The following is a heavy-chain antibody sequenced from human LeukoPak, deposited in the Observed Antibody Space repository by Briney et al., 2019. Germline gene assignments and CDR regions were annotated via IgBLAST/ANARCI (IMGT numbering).Heavy chain of an antibody. Sequence: GGSLRLSCAASGFTFSSYAMSWVRQAPGKGLEWVSAISGSGGSTYYADSVKGRFTISRDNSKNTLYLQMNSLRAEDTAVYWAAAGTGFADAFDIWGQGTMVTVSS. CDR1: GFTFSSYA. D-gene: IGHD6-13*01. CDR2: ISGSGGST. CDR3: AAGTGFADAFDI. J-gene: IGHJ3*02. V-gene: IGHV3-23*01.